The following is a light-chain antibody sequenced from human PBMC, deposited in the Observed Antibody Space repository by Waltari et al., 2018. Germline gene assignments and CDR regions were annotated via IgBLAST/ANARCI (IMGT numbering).Light chain of an antibody. CDR1: SSDVGAYNS. V-gene: IGLV2-14*03. Sequence: QSALTQPASVSGSPGQSITISCTGTSSDVGAYNSASWYQQHPGKAPKLMIFDVSIRPSGVSNRFSGSKSGNTASLTISGLQAEDEADYYCSSYISSSTLELFGGGTSLTVL. CDR3: SSYISSSTLEL. J-gene: IGLJ2*01. CDR2: DVS.